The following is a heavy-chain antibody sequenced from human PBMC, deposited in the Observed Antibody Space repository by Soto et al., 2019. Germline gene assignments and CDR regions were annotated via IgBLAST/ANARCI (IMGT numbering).Heavy chain of an antibody. CDR3: ARDLNPRQEMLYALLGY. V-gene: IGHV3-48*01. D-gene: IGHD2-8*01. J-gene: IGHJ4*02. CDR2: ISGSSSMI. Sequence: EVQLVESGGGLVQPGGSLRLSCAAYGFTFRRYSMNWVRQATGKGLEWVSYISGSSSMIYYADSVKGRFTISRDNAKNSLYLQMNSLRAEDTAVYYCARDLNPRQEMLYALLGYWGQGNLVTVSS. CDR1: GFTFRRYS.